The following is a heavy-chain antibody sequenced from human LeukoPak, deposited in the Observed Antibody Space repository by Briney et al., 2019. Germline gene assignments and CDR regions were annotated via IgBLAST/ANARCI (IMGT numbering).Heavy chain of an antibody. CDR3: AREPRCSSCSHEY. CDR1: GFTFSDYT. CDR2: ITSHSSYI. Sequence: GGSLRLSCAASGFTFSDYTMNWVRQAPGKGLEWVSSITSHSSYIYYADSVKGRFTISRDNAKNSVFLQVNSLRAEDTAVYYCAREPRCSSCSHEYWGQGILVTVSS. V-gene: IGHV3-21*01. D-gene: IGHD6-13*01. J-gene: IGHJ4*02.